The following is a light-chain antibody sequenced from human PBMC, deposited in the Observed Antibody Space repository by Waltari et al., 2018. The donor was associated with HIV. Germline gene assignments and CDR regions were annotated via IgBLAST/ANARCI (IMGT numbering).Light chain of an antibody. CDR2: AAS. J-gene: IGKJ5*01. Sequence: EIVLTQSPATLALSPGERATPSCWASQRVSSDLAWYQQNPGQAPRLLIHAASCRATGIPARFSGSGSGTDFTLTISSLEPGDFAVYYCQQRSNWPITFGQGTRLEIK. CDR1: QRVSSD. CDR3: QQRSNWPIT. V-gene: IGKV3-11*01.